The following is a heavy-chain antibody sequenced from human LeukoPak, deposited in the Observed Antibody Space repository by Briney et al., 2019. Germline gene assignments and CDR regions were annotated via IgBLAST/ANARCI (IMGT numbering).Heavy chain of an antibody. V-gene: IGHV1-46*01. CDR1: GYTFTGYY. J-gene: IGHJ4*02. CDR2: INPSGGST. Sequence: GASVKVSCKASGYTFTGYYMHWVRQAPGQGLEWMGIINPSGGSTSYAQKFQGRVTMTRDTSTSTVYMELSSLRSDDTAVYYCARAPDYYDSSGYYSYWGQGTLVTVSS. D-gene: IGHD3-22*01. CDR3: ARAPDYYDSSGYYSY.